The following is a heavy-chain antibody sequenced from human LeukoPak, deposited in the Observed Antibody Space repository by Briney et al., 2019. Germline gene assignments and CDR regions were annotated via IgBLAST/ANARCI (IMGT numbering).Heavy chain of an antibody. CDR3: AKYQGYHASSAYYNFVY. CDR1: VVTLTGYV. J-gene: IGHJ4*02. CDR2: SRGSGGST. Sequence: GGCLRLSSAASVVTLTGYVMSWVRPGPRKGRGWVSASRGSGGSTYYADSVKGRVTISRENSTKTLYLRMSSLRAAETAVYYCAKYQGYHASSAYYNFVYWGQGNLVTVSS. D-gene: IGHD3-22*01. V-gene: IGHV3-23*01.